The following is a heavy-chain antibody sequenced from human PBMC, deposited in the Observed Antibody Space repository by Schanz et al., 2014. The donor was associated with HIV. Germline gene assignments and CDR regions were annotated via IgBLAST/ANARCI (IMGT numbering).Heavy chain of an antibody. Sequence: VQLVESGGGLVKPGGSLRLSCAASGFTFSDYYMSWIRQAPGKGLEWVSSISGTGGSTYYADSVKGRFSISRDNSKNTLYLQMNSLRAEDTAVYYCTKEVPPDVWGQGTTVTVSS. V-gene: IGHV3-23*04. CDR2: ISGTGGST. D-gene: IGHD1-1*01. CDR1: GFTFSDYY. J-gene: IGHJ6*02. CDR3: TKEVPPDV.